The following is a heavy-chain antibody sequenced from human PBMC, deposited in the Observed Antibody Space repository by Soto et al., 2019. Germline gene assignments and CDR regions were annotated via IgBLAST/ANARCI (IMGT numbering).Heavy chain of an antibody. Sequence: SETLSLTCAVYGGSFSGYYWSWIRQPPGKGLEWIGEINHSGSTNYNPSLKSRVTISVDTSKNQFSLKLSSVTAADTAVYYCARGSPYDYVWGSYRNQFDYWGQGTLVTVPS. J-gene: IGHJ4*02. CDR2: INHSGST. CDR1: GGSFSGYY. V-gene: IGHV4-34*01. D-gene: IGHD3-16*02. CDR3: ARGSPYDYVWGSYRNQFDY.